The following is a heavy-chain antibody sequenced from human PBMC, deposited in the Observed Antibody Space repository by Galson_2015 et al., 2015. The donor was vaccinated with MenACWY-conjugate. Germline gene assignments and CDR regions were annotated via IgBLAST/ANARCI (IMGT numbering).Heavy chain of an antibody. D-gene: IGHD2-15*01. CDR2: INPSGGST. J-gene: IGHJ6*02. CDR1: GYTFTSYY. V-gene: IGHV1-46*01. CDR3: ARDLVYCSGGSCYAGYYGIDV. Sequence: SVKVSCKASGYTFTSYYMNWVRQAPGQGLEWMGIINPSGGSTSYAQKFQGRVTMTRDTSTSTVYMELSSLRSEDTAVYYCARDLVYCSGGSCYAGYYGIDVWGQGTTVTVSS.